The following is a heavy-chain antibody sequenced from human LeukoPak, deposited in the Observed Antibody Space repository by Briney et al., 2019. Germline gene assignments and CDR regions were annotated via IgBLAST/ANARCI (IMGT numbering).Heavy chain of an antibody. D-gene: IGHD5-12*01. Sequence: ASVKVSCKASGYTFTSYGISWVRQAPGQGLEWMGWISAYNGNTNYAQKLQGRVTMTTDTSTSTAYMELRSLRSDDTAVYYCARDIAPPGKWLLDYWGQGTLVTVSS. CDR1: GYTFTSYG. J-gene: IGHJ4*02. CDR2: ISAYNGNT. CDR3: ARDIAPPGKWLLDY. V-gene: IGHV1-18*01.